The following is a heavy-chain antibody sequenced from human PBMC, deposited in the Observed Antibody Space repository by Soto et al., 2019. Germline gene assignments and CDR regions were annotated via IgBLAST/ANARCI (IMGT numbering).Heavy chain of an antibody. V-gene: IGHV4-59*01. Sequence: SETLSLTCTVSGGSISSYYWSWIRQPPGKGLEWIGYIYYSGSTNYNPSLKSRVTISVDTSKNQFSLKLSSVTAADTAVYYCARADCSGGSCPNDHWGQGTLVTVSS. CDR2: IYYSGST. J-gene: IGHJ5*02. CDR1: GGSISSYY. D-gene: IGHD2-15*01. CDR3: ARADCSGGSCPNDH.